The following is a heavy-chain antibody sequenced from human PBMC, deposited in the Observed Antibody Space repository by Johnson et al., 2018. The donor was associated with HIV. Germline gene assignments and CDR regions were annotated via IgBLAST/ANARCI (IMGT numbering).Heavy chain of an antibody. CDR1: AFTFSSYA. CDR2: ISGSGGST. V-gene: IGHV3-23*04. J-gene: IGHJ3*02. Sequence: VPLVESGGGFVQPGGSLRLPCAASAFTFSSYAMSWVRQAPGKGLEWVSAISGSGGSTYYADSVKGRFTISRDNSKNTLYVQMNSLRAEDTAVYYCARGGAYCGGDCNAFDIWGQGTMVTVSS. CDR3: ARGGAYCGGDCNAFDI. D-gene: IGHD2-21*02.